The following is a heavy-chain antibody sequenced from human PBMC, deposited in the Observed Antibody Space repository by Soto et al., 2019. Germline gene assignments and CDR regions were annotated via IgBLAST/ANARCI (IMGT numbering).Heavy chain of an antibody. J-gene: IGHJ4*02. V-gene: IGHV3-30-3*01. CDR2: ISYDGSNK. Sequence: GGSLRLSCAASGFTFSSYAMHWVRQAPGKGLEWVAVISYDGSNKYYADSVKGRFTISRDNSKNTLYLQMNSLRAEDTAVYYCARDSPYSSSSFDYWGQGTLVTVSS. CDR1: GFTFSSYA. D-gene: IGHD6-6*01. CDR3: ARDSPYSSSSFDY.